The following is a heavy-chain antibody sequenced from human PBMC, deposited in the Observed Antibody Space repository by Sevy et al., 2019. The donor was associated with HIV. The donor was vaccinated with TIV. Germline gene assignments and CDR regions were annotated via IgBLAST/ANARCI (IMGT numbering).Heavy chain of an antibody. CDR3: ARGMTYYYDSSGYYYVFYYYGMDV. Sequence: ASVKVSCKASGYTFTSYGISWVRQAPGQGLEWMGWISAYNGNTNYAQKLQGRVTMTTDTSTSTAYMELRSLRSDDTAVYYCARGMTYYYDSSGYYYVFYYYGMDVWGQGTTVTVSS. CDR1: GYTFTSYG. CDR2: ISAYNGNT. V-gene: IGHV1-18*01. J-gene: IGHJ6*02. D-gene: IGHD3-22*01.